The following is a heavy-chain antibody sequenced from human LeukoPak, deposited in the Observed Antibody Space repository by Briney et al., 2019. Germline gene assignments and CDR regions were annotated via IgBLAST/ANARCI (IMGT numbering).Heavy chain of an antibody. Sequence: SETLSLTCTVSGGSISGHFWSWIRQPPGKGLEWIGYVYYSGSTNYNPSLKSRVTISVDTSKNQFSLKLSSVTAADTAVYYCARYNSGSSTFDYWGQGTLVTVSS. CDR3: ARYNSGSSTFDY. CDR2: VYYSGST. V-gene: IGHV4-59*08. D-gene: IGHD1-26*01. CDR1: GGSISGHF. J-gene: IGHJ4*02.